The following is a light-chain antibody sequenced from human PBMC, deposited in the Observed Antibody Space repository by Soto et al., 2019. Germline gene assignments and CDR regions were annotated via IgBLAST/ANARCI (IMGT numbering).Light chain of an antibody. Sequence: QSALTQPASVSGSPGQSITISCTGTSSDVGRYNYVSWYQQHPGKAPKLIIYDVSNRPSGVSDRFSGSKSGNTASLTISGLQAEDEADYYCSSQTISIFFGSGTKVTVL. CDR2: DVS. CDR1: SSDVGRYNY. J-gene: IGLJ1*01. CDR3: SSQTISIF. V-gene: IGLV2-14*03.